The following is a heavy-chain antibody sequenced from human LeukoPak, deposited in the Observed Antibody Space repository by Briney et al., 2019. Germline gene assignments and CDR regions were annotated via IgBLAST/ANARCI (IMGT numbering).Heavy chain of an antibody. Sequence: GGSLRLSCAASGFTFSTYWMTWIRQAPGKGLEWMANIKQDGSEKYYVDSVKGRFTISTDNAKNSLFLQMNSLRAEDTAVYYCARGRYTGSYFNWGQGTLVTVSS. D-gene: IGHD1-26*01. V-gene: IGHV3-7*01. J-gene: IGHJ4*02. CDR2: IKQDGSEK. CDR1: GFTFSTYW. CDR3: ARGRYTGSYFN.